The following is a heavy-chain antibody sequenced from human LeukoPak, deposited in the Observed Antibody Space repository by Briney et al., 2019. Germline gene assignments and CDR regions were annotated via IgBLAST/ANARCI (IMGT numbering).Heavy chain of an antibody. D-gene: IGHD3-3*01. J-gene: IGHJ4*02. CDR3: ARHGGFLEWFVDN. V-gene: IGHV5-51*01. Sequence: GESLKISCKGSGYSFSSYWIVWVRQMPGKGLEWVGIIYPADSDTRYNPSFQGQVTISADKSISTAYLQWSSLKASDTAIYYCARHGGFLEWFVDNWGQGTLVTVSS. CDR2: IYPADSDT. CDR1: GYSFSSYW.